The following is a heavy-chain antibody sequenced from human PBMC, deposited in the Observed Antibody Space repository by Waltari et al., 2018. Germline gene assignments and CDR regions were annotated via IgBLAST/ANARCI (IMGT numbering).Heavy chain of an antibody. D-gene: IGHD1-1*01. CDR3: ARGIHGGAWIVDY. Sequence: QVQLVQSGAEVKKPGASVKISCKASGYSFSSYAIHWVRQAPGHRLEWLGWSNAANGNTEYSREFQGRVTMTRDTSASTAYVELSSLRSDDMAVYYCARGIHGGAWIVDYWGQGTLVTLSS. CDR2: SNAANGNT. CDR1: GYSFSSYA. V-gene: IGHV1-3*02. J-gene: IGHJ4*02.